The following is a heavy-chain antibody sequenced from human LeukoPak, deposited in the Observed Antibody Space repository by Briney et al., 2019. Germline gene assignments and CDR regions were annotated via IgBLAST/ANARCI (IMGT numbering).Heavy chain of an antibody. V-gene: IGHV3-64D*06. CDR1: GFTFSSYA. J-gene: IGHJ6*02. Sequence: GGSLRLSCSASGFTFSSYAMHWVRQAPGKGLEYVSAISSNGGSTYYADSVKGRFTISRDNSKNTLYLQMSSLRAEDTAVYYCARLYYDVSTVYSEIHYGMDVWGQGITVTVSS. D-gene: IGHD3-9*01. CDR3: ARLYYDVSTVYSEIHYGMDV. CDR2: ISSNGGST.